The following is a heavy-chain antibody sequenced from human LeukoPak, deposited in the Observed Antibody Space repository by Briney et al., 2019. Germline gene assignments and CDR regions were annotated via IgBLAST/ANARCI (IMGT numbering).Heavy chain of an antibody. J-gene: IGHJ3*02. D-gene: IGHD3-22*01. Sequence: GGSLRLSCAASGFTFSSYEMNWVRQAPGKGLEWVSYISSSGSTIYYADSVKGRFTISRDNAKNSLYLQMNSLRAEDTALYYCARDLSGDDSSGYYYGGAFDIWGQGTMVTVSS. CDR2: ISSSGSTI. CDR3: ARDLSGDDSSGYYYGGAFDI. CDR1: GFTFSSYE. V-gene: IGHV3-48*03.